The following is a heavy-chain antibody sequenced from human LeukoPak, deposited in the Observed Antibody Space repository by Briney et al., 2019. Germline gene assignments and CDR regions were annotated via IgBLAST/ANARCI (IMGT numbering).Heavy chain of an antibody. J-gene: IGHJ4*02. D-gene: IGHD3-10*01. CDR3: AGSMVRGVTPYYFDY. V-gene: IGHV4-39*07. CDR2: IYYSGST. Sequence: SETLSLTCTVSGGSISSSSYYWGWIRQPPGKELEWIGSIYYSGSTYYNPSLKSRVTISVDTSKNQFSLKLSSVTAADTAVYYCAGSMVRGVTPYYFDYWGQGTLVTVSS. CDR1: GGSISSSSYY.